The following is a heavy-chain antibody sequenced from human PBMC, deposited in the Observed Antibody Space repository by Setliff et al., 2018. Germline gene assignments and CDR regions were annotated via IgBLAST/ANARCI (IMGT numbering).Heavy chain of an antibody. Sequence: PSETLSLTCAVSGGSVSNSGFFWGWLRQAPGKGLEWIGNIYDSGSSNYNASLKSRLIITRDTSKNQISLKLTSVTAADTAVYYCGRGFSRIEGWGNWFDPCGQGILVTVSS. V-gene: IGHV4-39*01. CDR2: IYDSGSS. CDR1: GGSVSNSGFF. J-gene: IGHJ5*02. CDR3: GRGFSRIEGWGNWFDP. D-gene: IGHD2-15*01.